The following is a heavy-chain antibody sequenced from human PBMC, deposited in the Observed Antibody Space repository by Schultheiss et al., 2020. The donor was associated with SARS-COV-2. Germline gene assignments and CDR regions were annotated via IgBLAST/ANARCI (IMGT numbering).Heavy chain of an antibody. CDR3: AKDGTMIVVVIGSAFDI. D-gene: IGHD3-22*01. CDR1: GFTFSSYA. J-gene: IGHJ3*02. V-gene: IGHV3-74*01. CDR2: INTDGSSI. Sequence: GGSLRLSCAASGFTFSSYAMSWVRQAPGKGLVWVSRINTDGSSISYADSVEGRFTISRDNAKNTLYLQMNSLRAEDTAVYYCAKDGTMIVVVIGSAFDIWGQGTMVTVSS.